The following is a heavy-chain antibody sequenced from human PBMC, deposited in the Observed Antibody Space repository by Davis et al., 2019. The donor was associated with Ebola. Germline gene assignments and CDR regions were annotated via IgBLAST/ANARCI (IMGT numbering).Heavy chain of an antibody. D-gene: IGHD2-8*01. CDR1: RYTFTSYA. CDR2: INAGNGNT. CDR3: ARDCTNGVCHYGMDV. Sequence: SVTVSRMACRYTFTSYAMHWVRQAPGQRLEWMGWINAGNGNTKYSQKCQGRVTITRDTSASTAYMELSSLRSEDTAVYYCARDCTNGVCHYGMDVWGQGTTVTVSS. V-gene: IGHV1-3*01. J-gene: IGHJ6*02.